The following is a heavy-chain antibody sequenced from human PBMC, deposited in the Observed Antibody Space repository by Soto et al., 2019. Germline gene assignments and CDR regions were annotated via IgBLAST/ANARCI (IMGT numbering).Heavy chain of an antibody. J-gene: IGHJ6*02. CDR1: GGTFSSYA. CDR2: IIPIFGTA. D-gene: IGHD4-17*01. V-gene: IGHV1-69*13. Sequence: GASVKVSCKASGGTFSSYAISWVRQAPGQGLEWMGGIIPIFGTANYAQKFQGRVTITADESTSTAYMEPSSLRSEDTAVYYCAPGYGDLYHWGMDFWGQGNTVTVSS. CDR3: APGYGDLYHWGMDF.